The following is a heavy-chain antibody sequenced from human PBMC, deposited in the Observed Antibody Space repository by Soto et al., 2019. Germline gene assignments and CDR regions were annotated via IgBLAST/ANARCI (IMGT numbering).Heavy chain of an antibody. CDR3: ATGRVFLEWLLPYYYYYYMDV. D-gene: IGHD3-3*01. J-gene: IGHJ6*03. CDR2: IWYDGSNK. CDR1: GFTFSSYG. V-gene: IGHV3-33*01. Sequence: GESLKISCAASGFTFSSYGMHWVRQAPGKGLEWVAVIWYDGSNKYYADSVKGRFTISRDNSKNTLYLQMNSLRAEDTAVYYCATGRVFLEWLLPYYYYYYMDVWGKGTTVTVSS.